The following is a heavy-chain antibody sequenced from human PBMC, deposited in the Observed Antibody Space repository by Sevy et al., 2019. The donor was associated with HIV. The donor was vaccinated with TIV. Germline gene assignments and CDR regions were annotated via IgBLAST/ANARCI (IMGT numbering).Heavy chain of an antibody. J-gene: IGHJ4*02. D-gene: IGHD1-26*01. CDR2: INHSGST. CDR1: GGTFSGHY. V-gene: IGHV4-34*01. CDR3: VRGKLGATIEDKSFDY. Sequence: SETLSLTCAVYGGTFSGHYWSWIRQSPGNGLEWIGQINHSGSTKYNPSLKSRVTISADTSKNQFSLKLSSVTAADTALYYCVRGKLGATIEDKSFDYWGQGTLVTVSS.